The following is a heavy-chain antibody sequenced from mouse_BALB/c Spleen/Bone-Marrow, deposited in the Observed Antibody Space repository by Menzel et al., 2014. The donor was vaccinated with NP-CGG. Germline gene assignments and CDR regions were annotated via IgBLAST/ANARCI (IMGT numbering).Heavy chain of an antibody. CDR3: ARGGYRDY. J-gene: IGHJ2*01. CDR1: GYTFTDYY. V-gene: IGHV1-19*01. Sequence: VQLQQSGPALVKPGASVKMSCKASGYTFTDYYMDWVKQSHGESFEWIGRVNPYNGGTSYNQKFKGKATLTVDKSSTTAYMELNSLTSEDSAVYYCARGGYRDYWGQGTTLTVSS. D-gene: IGHD2-2*01. CDR2: VNPYNGGT.